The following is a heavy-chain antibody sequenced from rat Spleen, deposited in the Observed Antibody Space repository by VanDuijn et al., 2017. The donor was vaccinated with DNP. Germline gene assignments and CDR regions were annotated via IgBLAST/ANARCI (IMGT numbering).Heavy chain of an antibody. CDR3: VGRPPPTRGPFDY. CDR1: GFTFSDHN. D-gene: IGHD1-4*01. CDR2: INYDGSNT. J-gene: IGHJ2*01. Sequence: EVQLVESGGGLVQPGRSLKLSCAASGFTFSDHNMAWVRQAPKKGLEWVATINYDGSNTYYRDSVKGRFTISRDNAKSTLYLQMDSLRSEDTATYYCVGRPPPTRGPFDYWGQGVTVTVSS. V-gene: IGHV5-7*01.